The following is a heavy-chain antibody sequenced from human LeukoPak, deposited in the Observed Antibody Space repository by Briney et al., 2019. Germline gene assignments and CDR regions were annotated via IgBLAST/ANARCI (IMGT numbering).Heavy chain of an antibody. CDR1: GFTFSNYG. V-gene: IGHV3-30*18. D-gene: IGHD6-13*01. J-gene: IGHJ4*02. Sequence: PGKSLRLSCAASGFTFSNYGMHWVRQAPGKGLEWVAVISYDGSNKYYADSVKGRFTISRDNSKNTLYLQMNSLGAEDTAVYYCAKVPASGTTFDYWGQGTLVIVSS. CDR3: AKVPASGTTFDY. CDR2: ISYDGSNK.